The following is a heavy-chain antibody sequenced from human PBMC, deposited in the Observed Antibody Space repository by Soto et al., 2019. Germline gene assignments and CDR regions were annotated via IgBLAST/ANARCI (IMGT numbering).Heavy chain of an antibody. CDR2: ISYDGSNK. Sequence: RLSFAASGFTFISYAMHWVLQAPGKGLEWVAVISYDGSNKYYADSVKGRFTISRDNSKNTLYLQMNSLRAEDTAVYYCARDPTWYSSGHYAFDIWGQGTMVTVSS. V-gene: IGHV3-30-3*01. CDR1: GFTFISYA. J-gene: IGHJ3*02. D-gene: IGHD6-19*01. CDR3: ARDPTWYSSGHYAFDI.